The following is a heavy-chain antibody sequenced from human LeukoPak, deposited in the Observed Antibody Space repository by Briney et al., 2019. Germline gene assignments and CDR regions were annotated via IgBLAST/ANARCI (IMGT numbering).Heavy chain of an antibody. CDR3: AKDYRIGYSDHFDY. Sequence: QSGGSLRLSCVGSGFTLSSHAMSWVRQAPEKGLEWVSGIYESGQTTHYADSVKGRFSISRDNSKNTLYLQMDSLRGEDTAIYYCAKDYRIGYSDHFDYWGQGALVTVSS. CDR2: IYESGQTT. J-gene: IGHJ4*02. V-gene: IGHV3-23*01. CDR1: GFTLSSHA. D-gene: IGHD2-21*01.